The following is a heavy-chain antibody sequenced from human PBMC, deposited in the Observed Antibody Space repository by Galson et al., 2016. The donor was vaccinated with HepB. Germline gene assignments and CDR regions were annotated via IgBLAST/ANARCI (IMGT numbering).Heavy chain of an antibody. CDR3: ARRYHFDY. J-gene: IGHJ4*02. Sequence: SLRLSCAASGITFRSYWMSWVRQAPGKGLEWLANIKGDGSEMYYVDSVKGRFTISRDRAKNSLSLQMNSLRAEDTAVYYCARRYHFDYWGQGTLVTVSS. V-gene: IGHV3-7*03. CDR1: GITFRSYW. D-gene: IGHD2-2*02. CDR2: IKGDGSEM.